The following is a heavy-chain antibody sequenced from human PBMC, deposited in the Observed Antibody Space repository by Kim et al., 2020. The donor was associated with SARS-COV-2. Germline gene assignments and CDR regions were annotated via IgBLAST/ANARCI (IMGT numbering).Heavy chain of an antibody. CDR2: ISWNSGSI. J-gene: IGHJ6*02. D-gene: IGHD1-20*01. CDR3: AKEVQVYPYYYGMDV. CDR1: GFTFDDYA. Sequence: GGSLRLSCAASGFTFDDYAMHWVRQAPGKGLEWVSGISWNSGSIGYADSVKGRFTISRDNAKNSLYLQMNSLRAEDTALYYCAKEVQVYPYYYGMDVWGQGTTVTVSS. V-gene: IGHV3-9*01.